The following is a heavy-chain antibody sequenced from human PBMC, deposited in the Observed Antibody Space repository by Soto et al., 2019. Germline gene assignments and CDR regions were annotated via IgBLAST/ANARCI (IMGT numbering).Heavy chain of an antibody. CDR1: GGSFSGYY. Sequence: SVTLSLTCAVYGGSFSGYYWSWIRQPPGKGLEWIGEINHSGSTNYNPSLKSRVTISVDTSKNQFSLKLSSVTAADTAVYYCARGCSICSYDPWGQGTLVTVSS. J-gene: IGHJ5*02. CDR2: INHSGST. D-gene: IGHD2-15*01. V-gene: IGHV4-34*01. CDR3: ARGCSICSYDP.